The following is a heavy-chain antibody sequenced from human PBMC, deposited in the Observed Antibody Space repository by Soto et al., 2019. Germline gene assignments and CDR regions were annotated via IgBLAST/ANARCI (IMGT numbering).Heavy chain of an antibody. CDR3: AKPVGDNWNFAY. J-gene: IGHJ4*02. Sequence: GGSLRLSCAASGFTFSSYGMHWVRQAPGKGLEWVAVISYDGSNKYYADSVKGRFTISRDNSKNTLYLQMNSLRAEDTAVYYCAKPVGDNWNFAYWGQGTLVTVSS. V-gene: IGHV3-30*18. CDR2: ISYDGSNK. CDR1: GFTFSSYG. D-gene: IGHD1-1*01.